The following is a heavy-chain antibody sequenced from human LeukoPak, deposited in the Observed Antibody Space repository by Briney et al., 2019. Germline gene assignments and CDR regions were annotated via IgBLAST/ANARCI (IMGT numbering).Heavy chain of an antibody. Sequence: GRSLRLSCAASGFTFSSYSMNWVRQAPGKGLEWVSSISSSSSYIYYADSVKGRFTISRDNAKNSLYLQMNSLRAEDTAVYYCARDSYVLGDAFDIWGQGTMVTVSS. J-gene: IGHJ3*02. CDR2: ISSSSSYI. CDR1: GFTFSSYS. D-gene: IGHD3-16*01. CDR3: ARDSYVLGDAFDI. V-gene: IGHV3-21*01.